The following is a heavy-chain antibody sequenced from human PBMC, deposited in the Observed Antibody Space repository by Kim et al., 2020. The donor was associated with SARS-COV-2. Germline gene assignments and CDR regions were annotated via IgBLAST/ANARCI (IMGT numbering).Heavy chain of an antibody. V-gene: IGHV3-7*01. D-gene: IGHD3-16*01. CDR3: VGDRGLFDP. CDR2: ISQDGSQK. Sequence: GGSLRLSCAASGFTISAYWMRWLRQAPGKGLESVATISQDGSQKYYVNSVRGRFTISRDNDNATHSVDLQMNSLRPEDTAVYYCVGDRGLFDPWGQGTLV. CDR1: GFTISAYW. J-gene: IGHJ5*02.